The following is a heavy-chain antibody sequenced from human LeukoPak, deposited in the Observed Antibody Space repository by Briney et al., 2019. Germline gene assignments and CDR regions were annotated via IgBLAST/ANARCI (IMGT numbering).Heavy chain of an antibody. J-gene: IGHJ4*02. CDR1: GYTFNSNY. Sequence: ASVKVSCKASGYTFNSNYIHWVRQAPGQGLEWMGMIYPRYGSTSYAQKFQGRVTVTRDTSTSTVHMELSGLRSEDTAVYYCARDQEGFDYWGQGTLVTVSS. CDR2: IYPRYGST. CDR3: ARDQEGFDY. V-gene: IGHV1-46*02.